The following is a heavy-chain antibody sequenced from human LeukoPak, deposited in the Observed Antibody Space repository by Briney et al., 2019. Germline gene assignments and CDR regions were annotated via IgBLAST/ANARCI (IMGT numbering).Heavy chain of an antibody. Sequence: ASVKVSCKASGYTFTGYYMHWVRQAPGQGLEWMGWINPNSGGTNYAQKFQGRVTMTRDTSITTAYMELTRLRSDDTAVYYCARGVPGTYYYYYMDDWGKGTTVTISS. V-gene: IGHV1-2*02. J-gene: IGHJ6*03. CDR1: GYTFTGYY. CDR2: INPNSGGT. CDR3: ARGVPGTYYYYYMDD. D-gene: IGHD2-2*01.